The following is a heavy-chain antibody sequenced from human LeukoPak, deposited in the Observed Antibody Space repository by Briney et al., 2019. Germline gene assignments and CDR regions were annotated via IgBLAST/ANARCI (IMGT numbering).Heavy chain of an antibody. CDR3: ARDLGTGTTYTNRFDL. J-gene: IGHJ5*02. Sequence: SGGSLGLSCVASGFSFSTYEMHWVRQGTGKGLEWVSAIGPAGNTYYLGSVKGRFTISRENAKNSLFLQMNSLRAGDTAVYYCARDLGTGTTYTNRFDLWGQGTLVTVSS. V-gene: IGHV3-13*01. D-gene: IGHD2/OR15-2a*01. CDR1: GFSFSTYE. CDR2: IGPAGNT.